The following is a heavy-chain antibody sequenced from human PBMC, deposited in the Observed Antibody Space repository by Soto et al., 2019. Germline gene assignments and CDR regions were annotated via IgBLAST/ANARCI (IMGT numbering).Heavy chain of an antibody. CDR3: AREDGYCSGGSCYSGGWLDP. Sequence: VQLVQSGAEVKKPGASVKVSCKTSGYTFTTYGVSWVRQAPGQGLEWMGWISPYNGNTNYAQRLQGRVTLTTDTSTNTAYMELRSLRSDDTAVYYCAREDGYCSGGSCYSGGWLDPWGQGTLVTVSS. V-gene: IGHV1-18*01. CDR2: ISPYNGNT. J-gene: IGHJ5*02. D-gene: IGHD2-15*01. CDR1: GYTFTTYG.